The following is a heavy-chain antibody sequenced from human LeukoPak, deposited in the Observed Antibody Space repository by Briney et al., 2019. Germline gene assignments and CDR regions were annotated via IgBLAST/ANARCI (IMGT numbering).Heavy chain of an antibody. J-gene: IGHJ3*02. V-gene: IGHV4-31*03. CDR3: ASLSLYSSGWYGDAFDI. CDR2: IYYSGST. D-gene: IGHD6-19*01. Sequence: SQTLSLTCTVSGGSISSGGYYWSWIRQHPGKGLEWIGYIYYSGSTYYNPSLKSRVTISVDTSKNQFSLKLSSVTAADTAVYYCASLSLYSSGWYGDAFDIWVQGTMVTVSS. CDR1: GGSISSGGYY.